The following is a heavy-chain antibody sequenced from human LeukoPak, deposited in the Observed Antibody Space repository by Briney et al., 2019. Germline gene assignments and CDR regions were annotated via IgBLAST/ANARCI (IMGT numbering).Heavy chain of an antibody. CDR2: INSDGSST. J-gene: IGHJ6*02. CDR1: GFTFISYW. D-gene: IGHD1-14*01. V-gene: IGHV3-74*01. CDR3: ATGQGHGMDV. Sequence: GSLSLSCAASGFTFISYWMHWVRQAPGKGLVWVSRINSDGSSTSYADSVKGRFTISRDNAKNTLYLQMNTLRVEDTAVYYCATGQGHGMDVWGQGTTVTVSS.